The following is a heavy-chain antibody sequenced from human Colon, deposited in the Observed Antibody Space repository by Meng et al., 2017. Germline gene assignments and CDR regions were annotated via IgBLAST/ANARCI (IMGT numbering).Heavy chain of an antibody. D-gene: IGHD2-21*01. CDR1: GGSISSASYY. CDR3: ASFDHIPRRNYFDY. V-gene: IGHV4-31*03. J-gene: IGHJ4*02. CDR2: IYYSGST. Sequence: QVQLQESGPGLVKPSQTLSLTCTVSGGSISSASYYWSWIRQHPGKGLESIGYIYYSGSTYYNPSLKSRLTISLDTSKNHFSLKLNSVTAADTAVYYCASFDHIPRRNYFDYWGQGTLVTVSS.